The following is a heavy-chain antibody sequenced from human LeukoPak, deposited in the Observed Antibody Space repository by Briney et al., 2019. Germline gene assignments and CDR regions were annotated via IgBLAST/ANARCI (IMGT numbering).Heavy chain of an antibody. D-gene: IGHD6-13*01. V-gene: IGHV3-7*01. CDR2: IRQDGSEK. CDR1: GFTFSSYW. CDR3: ARGRRIAAAGLYYFDY. J-gene: IGHJ4*02. Sequence: GGSLRLSCAASGFTFSSYWMSWVRQAPGSGLEWLANIRQDGSEKSYVDSVKGRFTISRDNAKNSLYLQMNSLRAEDTAVYYCARGRRIAAAGLYYFDYWGQGTLVTVSS.